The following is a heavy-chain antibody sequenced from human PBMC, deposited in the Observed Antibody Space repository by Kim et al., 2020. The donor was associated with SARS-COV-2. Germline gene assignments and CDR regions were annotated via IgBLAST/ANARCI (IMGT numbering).Heavy chain of an antibody. CDR2: IYYSGST. J-gene: IGHJ4*02. D-gene: IGHD5-12*01. CDR1: GGSVSSGSYY. CDR3: ARGVEMATMGY. Sequence: SETLSLTCTVSGGSVSSGSYYWSWIRQPPGKGLEWIGYIYYSGSTNYNPSLKSRVTISVDTSKNQFSLKLSSVTAADTAVYYCARGVEMATMGYWGQGTLVTVSS. V-gene: IGHV4-61*01.